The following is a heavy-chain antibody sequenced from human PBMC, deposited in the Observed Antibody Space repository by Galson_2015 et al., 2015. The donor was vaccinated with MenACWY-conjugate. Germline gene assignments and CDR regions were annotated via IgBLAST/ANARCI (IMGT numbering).Heavy chain of an antibody. J-gene: IGHJ4*02. CDR1: VFTFSSFE. Sequence: SLRLSCAASVFTFSSFEMNWVRQAPGKGLEWVSYISSSGTTIYYSDSVKGRFTISRDNAKNSLYLQMNSLRAEDTAVYYCARLAVPGLNWGQGTLVTVSS. CDR2: ISSSGTTI. CDR3: ARLAVPGLN. V-gene: IGHV3-48*03. D-gene: IGHD6-19*01.